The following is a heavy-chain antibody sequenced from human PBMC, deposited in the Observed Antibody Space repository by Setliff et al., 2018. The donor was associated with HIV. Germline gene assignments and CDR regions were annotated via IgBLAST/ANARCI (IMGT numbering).Heavy chain of an antibody. J-gene: IGHJ4*02. CDR3: SRDFCGSSCSSGYGYFDH. CDR1: GFSFSSYS. CDR2: IIPSSTII. D-gene: IGHD2-15*01. Sequence: PGGSLRLSCGASGFSFSSYSMNWVRQAPGKGLEWVSYIIPSSTIISYPDSVKGRFTTSRDNARNSLYLEMNSLRADDTAVYYCSRDFCGSSCSSGYGYFDHWGQGTLVTVSS. V-gene: IGHV3-48*01.